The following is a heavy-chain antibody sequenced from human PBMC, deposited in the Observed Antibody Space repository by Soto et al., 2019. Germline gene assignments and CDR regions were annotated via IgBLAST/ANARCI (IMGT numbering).Heavy chain of an antibody. V-gene: IGHV1-2*04. CDR3: AREGHSRWYSGGLDP. Sequence: QVQLVQSGAEVKKPGASVKVSCKASGYTFTGYYMHWVRQAPGQGLEWMGWINPNSGGTNYAQKFQGWVTMTRDTSISTAYMELSRLISDDTAVYYCAREGHSRWYSGGLDPWGQGTLVTVSS. D-gene: IGHD6-13*01. CDR2: INPNSGGT. CDR1: GYTFTGYY. J-gene: IGHJ5*02.